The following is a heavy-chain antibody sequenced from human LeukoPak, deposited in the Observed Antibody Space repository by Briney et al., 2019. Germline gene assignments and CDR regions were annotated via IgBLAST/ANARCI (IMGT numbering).Heavy chain of an antibody. J-gene: IGHJ4*02. CDR2: ISGSGGST. D-gene: IGHD2-15*01. Sequence: GGSLRLPCAASGFTFSSYAMSWVRQAPGKGLEWVSAISGSGGSTYYADSVKGRFTISRDNSKNTLYLQMNSLRAEDTAVYYCARTASSCSGGSCPYDYWGQGTLVTVSS. CDR3: ARTASSCSGGSCPYDY. CDR1: GFTFSSYA. V-gene: IGHV3-23*01.